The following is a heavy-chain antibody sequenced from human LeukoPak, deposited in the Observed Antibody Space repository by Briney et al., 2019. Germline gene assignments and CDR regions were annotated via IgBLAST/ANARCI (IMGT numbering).Heavy chain of an antibody. V-gene: IGHV3-30*04. J-gene: IGHJ4*02. D-gene: IGHD4-17*01. Sequence: PGGSLRLSCAASGFTFSSYAMHWVRQAQGKGLEWVAVISYDGGNKYYADSVKGRFTISRDNSKNTLYLQMNSLRAGDTAVYYCARATVTMPYYFDYWGQGTLVTVSS. CDR3: ARATVTMPYYFDY. CDR1: GFTFSSYA. CDR2: ISYDGGNK.